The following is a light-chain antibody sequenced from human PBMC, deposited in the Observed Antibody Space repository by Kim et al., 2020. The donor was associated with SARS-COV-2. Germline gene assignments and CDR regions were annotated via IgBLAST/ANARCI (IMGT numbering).Light chain of an antibody. V-gene: IGLV3-21*01. CDR1: NIGSKS. Sequence: SYELTQPPSVSVAPGKTARITCGGNNIGSKSVHWYQQKPGQAPVLVIYYDSDRPSGIPERFSGSNSGNTATLTISRVEAGDEADYYCKVWESSSDHWVFG. J-gene: IGLJ3*02. CDR3: KVWESSSDHWV. CDR2: YDS.